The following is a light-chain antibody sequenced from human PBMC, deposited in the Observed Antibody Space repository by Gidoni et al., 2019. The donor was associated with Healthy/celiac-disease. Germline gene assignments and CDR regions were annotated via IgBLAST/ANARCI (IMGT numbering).Light chain of an antibody. CDR1: SLRSYY. CDR2: GTN. CDR3: NSRDSSGVV. J-gene: IGLJ2*01. Sequence: SSELTQDPAVSVALGQTVRITCQGDSLRSYYASWYQQKPGPAPVLVIYGTNNRPSGIPDRFSGSSSGNTASLTITGAQAEDEADYYCNSRDSSGVVFGGGTKLTVL. V-gene: IGLV3-19*01.